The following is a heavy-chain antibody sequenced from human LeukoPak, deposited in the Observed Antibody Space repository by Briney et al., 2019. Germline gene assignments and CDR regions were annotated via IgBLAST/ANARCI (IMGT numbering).Heavy chain of an antibody. CDR2: INHSGST. V-gene: IGHV4-34*01. Sequence: SETLSLTCAVYGGSISGYDWSWIRQPPGKGLEWIGEINHSGSTNYNPSLKSRVTISVDTSKNQFSLKLSSVTAADTAVYYCAREDSYYYGSGSYSILDYWGQGTLVTVSS. J-gene: IGHJ4*02. D-gene: IGHD3-10*01. CDR1: GGSISGYD. CDR3: AREDSYYYGSGSYSILDY.